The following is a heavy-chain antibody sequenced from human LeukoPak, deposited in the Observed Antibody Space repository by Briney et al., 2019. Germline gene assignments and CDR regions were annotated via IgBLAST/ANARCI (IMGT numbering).Heavy chain of an antibody. V-gene: IGHV4-59*08. CDR1: GGSISSYY. Sequence: SETLSLTCAVSGGSISSYYWSWIRQPPGKGLEWIGYISYSGSTNYNPSLKSRVTISIDTSKDQFSLKLRSVTAADTAIYYCARGLMASTVFSGMDVWGQGTTVTVSS. D-gene: IGHD3-10*01. J-gene: IGHJ6*02. CDR2: ISYSGST. CDR3: ARGLMASTVFSGMDV.